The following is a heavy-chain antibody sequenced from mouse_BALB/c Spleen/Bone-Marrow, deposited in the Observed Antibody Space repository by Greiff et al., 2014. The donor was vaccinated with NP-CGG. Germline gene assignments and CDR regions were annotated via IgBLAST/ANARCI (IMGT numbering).Heavy chain of an antibody. CDR3: ARGRNNDINWYFDV. CDR1: GFTFSDYY. D-gene: IGHD1-2*01. V-gene: IGHV7-3*02. Sequence: EVKLMESGGGLVQPGGSLRLSCATSGFTFSDYYMSWVRQPPGKALEWLGFIRNKAKGYTTEYIPSVKGRFTISRDNSQSMLYLQMNTLRAEDSATYYCARGRNNDINWYFDVWGAGTTVTVSS. CDR2: IRNKAKGYTT. J-gene: IGHJ1*01.